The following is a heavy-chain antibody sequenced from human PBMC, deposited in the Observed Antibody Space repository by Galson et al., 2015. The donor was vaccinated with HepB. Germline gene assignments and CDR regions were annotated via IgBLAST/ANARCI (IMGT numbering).Heavy chain of an antibody. V-gene: IGHV3-33*01. J-gene: IGHJ4*02. CDR2: IWYDGSNK. CDR1: GFTFSSYG. CDR3: ARDPNNFSSSSLPDY. Sequence: SLRLSCAASGFTFSSYGMPWVRQAPGKGLEWVAVIWYDGSNKYYADSVKGRFTISRDNSKNTLYLQMNSLRAEDTAVYYCARDPNNFSSSSLPDYWGQGTLVTVSS. D-gene: IGHD6-6*01.